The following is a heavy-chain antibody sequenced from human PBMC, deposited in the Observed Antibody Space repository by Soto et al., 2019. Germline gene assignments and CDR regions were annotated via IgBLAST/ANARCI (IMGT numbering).Heavy chain of an antibody. D-gene: IGHD6-6*01. J-gene: IGHJ6*02. V-gene: IGHV5-10-1*01. Sequence: PGESLKISCKGSGYSFTSYWISWVRQMPGKGLEWMGRIDPSDSYTNYSPSFQGHVTISADKSISTAYLQWSSLKASDTAMYYCAAEMDEQLVGYYGMDVWGQGTTVTVSS. CDR3: AAEMDEQLVGYYGMDV. CDR1: GYSFTSYW. CDR2: IDPSDSYT.